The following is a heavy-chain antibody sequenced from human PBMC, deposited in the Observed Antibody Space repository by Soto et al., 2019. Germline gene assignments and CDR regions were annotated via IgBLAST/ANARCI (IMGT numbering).Heavy chain of an antibody. CDR3: AKDSEDRGDDFWKPDY. J-gene: IGHJ4*02. CDR1: GFTFSSYA. D-gene: IGHD3-3*01. CDR2: ISGSGGST. V-gene: IGHV3-23*01. Sequence: GGSLRLSCAASGFTFSSYAMSWVRQAPGKGLEWVSAISGSGGSTYYADSVKGRFTISRDNSKNTLYLQMNSLRAEDTAVYYCAKDSEDRGDDFWKPDYWGQGTLVTVSS.